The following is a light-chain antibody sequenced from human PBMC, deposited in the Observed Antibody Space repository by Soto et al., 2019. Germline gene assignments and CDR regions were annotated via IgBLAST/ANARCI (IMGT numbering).Light chain of an antibody. V-gene: IGLV2-14*01. J-gene: IGLJ1*01. CDR2: EVS. Sequence: QSVLTQPASVSGSPGQSITISCIGTSSDVGNYNYVSWYQQHPGKAPKVVIYEVSNRPSGVSNRFSGSKSGNTASLTISWLQAEDEADYYCLSYATRETDVFGSGTKVTVL. CDR1: SSDVGNYNY. CDR3: LSYATRETDV.